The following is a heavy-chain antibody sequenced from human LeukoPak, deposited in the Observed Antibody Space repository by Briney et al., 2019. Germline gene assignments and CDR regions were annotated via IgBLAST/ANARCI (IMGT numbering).Heavy chain of an antibody. Sequence: GGSLRLSCAASGFTFSSYSMNWVRQAPGKGLEWVSSISSSSSYIYYADSVKGRFTISRDNAKNSLYLQMSSLRAEDTAVYYCATQGYGDYVYWGQGTLVTVSS. CDR1: GFTFSSYS. CDR2: ISSSSSYI. J-gene: IGHJ4*02. D-gene: IGHD4-17*01. CDR3: ATQGYGDYVY. V-gene: IGHV3-21*01.